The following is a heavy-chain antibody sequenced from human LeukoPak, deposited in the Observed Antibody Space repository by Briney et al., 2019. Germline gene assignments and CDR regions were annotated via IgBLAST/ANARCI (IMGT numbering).Heavy chain of an antibody. D-gene: IGHD5-24*01. V-gene: IGHV3-30*02. Sequence: GGSLRLSCAASGFVFSDYGMHWVRQAPGKGLEWVAFVRYDGSNEYYADSVKGRFTIPRDNSKHTLYLQMNSLRVEDTAVYSCAKESADGYHLEGPKYWGLGTLVTVSS. CDR1: GFVFSDYG. CDR2: VRYDGSNE. J-gene: IGHJ4*02. CDR3: AKESADGYHLEGPKY.